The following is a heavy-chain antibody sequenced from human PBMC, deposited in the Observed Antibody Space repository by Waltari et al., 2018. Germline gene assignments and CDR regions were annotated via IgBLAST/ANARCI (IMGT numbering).Heavy chain of an antibody. CDR2: IYHSGST. V-gene: IGHV4-38-2*01. J-gene: IGHJ4*02. CDR1: GYSISSGYY. Sequence: QVQLQESGPGLVKPSETLSLTCAVSGYSISSGYYWGWIRQPPGKGLEWIGSIYHSGSTYYNPSLKSRVTISVDTSKNQFSLKLSSVTAADTAVYYCARLEGDYDSSRGIDYWGQGTLVTVSS. D-gene: IGHD3-22*01. CDR3: ARLEGDYDSSRGIDY.